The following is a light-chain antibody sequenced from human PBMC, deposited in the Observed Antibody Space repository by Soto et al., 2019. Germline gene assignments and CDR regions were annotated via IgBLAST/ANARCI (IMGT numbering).Light chain of an antibody. CDR1: QNVRSSY. CDR2: GAS. J-gene: IGKJ3*01. Sequence: VFTQAPASLSVSPGERATLSCRASQNVRSSYLAGYQQRPGQAPRLLIYGASTRATGIPDRFSGSGSGTDFTLTISRLEPDDFAMYYCHEYGSSLFTFGPRTKVDI. CDR3: HEYGSSLFT. V-gene: IGKV3-20*01.